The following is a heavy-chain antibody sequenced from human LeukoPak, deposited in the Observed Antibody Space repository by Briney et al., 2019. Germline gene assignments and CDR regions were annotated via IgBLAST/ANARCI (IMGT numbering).Heavy chain of an antibody. Sequence: GGSLRLSCAASGFTFSSYSMNWVRQAPGKGLEWVSYISSSSSTIYYADSVKGRFNIPRDNAKNSLYLQMNSLRDEDTAVYYCARDREVYDFWSGPEYYYGMDVWGQGTTVTVSS. CDR3: ARDREVYDFWSGPEYYYGMDV. CDR1: GFTFSSYS. D-gene: IGHD3-3*01. J-gene: IGHJ6*02. CDR2: ISSSSSTI. V-gene: IGHV3-48*02.